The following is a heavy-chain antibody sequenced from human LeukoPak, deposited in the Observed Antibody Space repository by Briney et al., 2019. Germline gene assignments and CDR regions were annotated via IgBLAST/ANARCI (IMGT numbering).Heavy chain of an antibody. CDR1: GVTVSRFY. Sequence: PGGSLRLSCAASGVTVSRFYMSWVRQAPGKGLEWVSAISGSGGSTYYADSVKGRFTISRDNSKNTLYLQMNSLRAEDTAVYYCAKDHDEWELLGALDYWGQGTLVTVSS. CDR3: AKDHDEWELLGALDY. J-gene: IGHJ4*02. CDR2: ISGSGGST. D-gene: IGHD1-26*01. V-gene: IGHV3-23*01.